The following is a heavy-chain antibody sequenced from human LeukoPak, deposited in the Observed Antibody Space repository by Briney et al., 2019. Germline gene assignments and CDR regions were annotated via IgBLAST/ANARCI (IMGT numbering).Heavy chain of an antibody. CDR2: IIPIFGTA. Sequence: SVKVSCKASGGTFNSYAISWVRQAPGQGLEWMGGIIPIFGTAKYAQKFQGRVTITADESTSTADMELSSLRSEDTAVYYCARAKGGGTTVTTSAGYYYGMDVWGQGTTVTVSS. D-gene: IGHD4-17*01. J-gene: IGHJ6*02. V-gene: IGHV1-69*13. CDR1: GGTFNSYA. CDR3: ARAKGGGTTVTTSAGYYYGMDV.